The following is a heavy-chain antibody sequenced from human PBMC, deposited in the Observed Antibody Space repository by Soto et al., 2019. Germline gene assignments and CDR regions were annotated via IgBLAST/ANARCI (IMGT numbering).Heavy chain of an antibody. V-gene: IGHV4-31*03. J-gene: IGHJ4*02. CDR2: IYYSGST. Sequence: SETLSLTCTVSGGSISSGGYYWSWIRQHPGKGLEWIGYIYYSGSTYYNPSLKSRVTISVDTSKNQFSLKLSSVTAADTAVYYCASTSSPSPYYDFWSGYYKETKYYFDYWGQGTLVTVSS. CDR3: ASTSSPSPYYDFWSGYYKETKYYFDY. D-gene: IGHD3-3*01. CDR1: GGSISSGGYY.